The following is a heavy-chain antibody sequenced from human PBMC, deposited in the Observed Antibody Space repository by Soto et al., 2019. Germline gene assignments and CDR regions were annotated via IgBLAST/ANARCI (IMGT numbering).Heavy chain of an antibody. V-gene: IGHV4-39*01. CDR1: GDSIGTTHSY. CDR2: IHYSGST. J-gene: IGHJ4*02. Sequence: SETLSLTCTVSGDSIGTTHSYWAWIRQSPGKGLEWIGNIHYSGSTYYMPSLRSRVTLSVDTSKNQFSLRLTSVAAEDTAVYYCARHEGNGNVWPLDYWGQGTLVTVSS. D-gene: IGHD2-8*01. CDR3: ARHEGNGNVWPLDY.